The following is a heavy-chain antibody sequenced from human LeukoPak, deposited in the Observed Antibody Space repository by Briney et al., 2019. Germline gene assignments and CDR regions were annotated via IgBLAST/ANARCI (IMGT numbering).Heavy chain of an antibody. CDR2: ISYDGSNK. CDR3: ARQPLDYSSSWFDP. J-gene: IGHJ5*02. V-gene: IGHV3-30*04. CDR1: GFTFSSCA. D-gene: IGHD6-13*01. Sequence: PGRSLRLSCAASGFTFSSCAMHWVRQAPGKGLEWVAVISYDGSNKYYADSVKGRFTISRDNSNNTLYLQMNSLRAEDTAVYYCARQPLDYSSSWFDPWGQGTLVTVSS.